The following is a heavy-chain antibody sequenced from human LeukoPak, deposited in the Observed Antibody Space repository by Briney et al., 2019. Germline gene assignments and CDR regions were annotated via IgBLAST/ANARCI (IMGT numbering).Heavy chain of an antibody. CDR1: GGSFSSYS. D-gene: IGHD3-10*01. J-gene: IGHJ2*01. CDR3: ARGYYPPRWYFDL. Sequence: SETLSLTCALYGGSFSSYSWSWTWIRQTPEKGLEWIGEIIEKGNANYNPSLKSRVAIDLDTSKNQFSLKLTSMTAADTAMYYCARGYYPPRWYFDLWGRGTLVTVSS. V-gene: IGHV4-34*01. CDR2: IIEKGNA.